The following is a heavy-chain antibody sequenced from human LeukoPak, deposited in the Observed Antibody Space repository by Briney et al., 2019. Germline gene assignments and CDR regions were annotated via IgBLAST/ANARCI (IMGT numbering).Heavy chain of an antibody. CDR2: ISYGGST. V-gene: IGHV4-39*01. D-gene: IGHD4-23*01. J-gene: IGHJ4*02. Sequence: SEILSLTCTVPRVSISSDSYYRGWIRQPPGKGLEWIGCISYGGSTYYTPSLKSRVTMSVDTSKNQFSLCLSSVTAADTAVYYCARHMLRWSYHAEFDYRGQGTLVTVSS. CDR3: ARHMLRWSYHAEFDY. CDR1: RVSISSDSYY.